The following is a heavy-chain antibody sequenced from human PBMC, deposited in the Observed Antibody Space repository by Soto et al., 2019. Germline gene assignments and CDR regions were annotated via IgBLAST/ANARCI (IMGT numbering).Heavy chain of an antibody. CDR1: GGSISSSNW. Sequence: QVQLQESGPGLVKPSGTLSLTCAVSGGSISSSNWWSWVRQPPGKGLEWIGEIYHSGSTNYNPSLKSRVTISVDKSKTQFSLKLSSGTAADTAVYYCAGRPGTPEYYYYGMDVWGHGTTVTVSS. CDR2: IYHSGST. CDR3: AGRPGTPEYYYYGMDV. J-gene: IGHJ6*02. V-gene: IGHV4-4*02. D-gene: IGHD1-1*01.